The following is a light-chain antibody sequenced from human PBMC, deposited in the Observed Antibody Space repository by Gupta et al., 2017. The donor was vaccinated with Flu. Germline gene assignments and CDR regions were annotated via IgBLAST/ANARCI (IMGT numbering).Light chain of an antibody. CDR1: SSNIGENS. Sequence: QSLLTQPPSVSAAPAHTVTISCSGSSSNIGENSVSWYQQLPGAAPKMIIYENRRRPSEIPDRFSASKSGTSATLGIAGLQTGDEADYYCATWDKTLSAVVFGGGTKLTVL. J-gene: IGLJ2*01. V-gene: IGLV1-51*02. CDR3: ATWDKTLSAVV. CDR2: ENR.